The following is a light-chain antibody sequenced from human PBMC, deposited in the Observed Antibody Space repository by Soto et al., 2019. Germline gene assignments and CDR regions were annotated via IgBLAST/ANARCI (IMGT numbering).Light chain of an antibody. Sequence: CTGTSSDVGGYNYVSWYQQHPGKAPKLMIXEVXNRPSGVSNXXSGSKSGNTASLTISGLQAEDEADYYCSSYTSSSIDYVFGTGTKVTVL. CDR2: EVX. CDR1: SSDVGGYNY. V-gene: IGLV2-14*01. CDR3: SSYTSSSIDYV. J-gene: IGLJ1*01.